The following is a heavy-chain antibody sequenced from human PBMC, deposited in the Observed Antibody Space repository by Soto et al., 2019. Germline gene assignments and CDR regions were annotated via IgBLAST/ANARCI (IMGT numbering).Heavy chain of an antibody. D-gene: IGHD3-10*01. CDR3: ARNPPQLLWFGEDGAFDI. V-gene: IGHV5-51*01. CDR1: GYSFTSYW. CDR2: IYPGDSDT. J-gene: IGHJ3*02. Sequence: GESLKISCKGSGYSFTSYWIGWVRQMPGKGLKWMGIIYPGDSDTRYSPSFPGQVTISADKSISTAYLQWSSLKASDTAMFYCARNPPQLLWFGEDGAFDIWGQGTMVTVSS.